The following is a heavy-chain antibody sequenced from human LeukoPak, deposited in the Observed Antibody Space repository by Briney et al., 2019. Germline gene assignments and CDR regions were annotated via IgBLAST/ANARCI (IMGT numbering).Heavy chain of an antibody. CDR1: GYTFTSCG. Sequence: ASVKVSCKASGYTFTSCGIRWLRQAPAQGLGWMGRRSAYNGNKNYDEKLQGRVTMITETSTSKVYMELRSLRSDDKAVYYCGRSRMDGGFDYWGQGTLVTVSS. CDR3: GRSRMDGGFDY. V-gene: IGHV1-18*01. CDR2: RSAYNGNK. D-gene: IGHD2-15*01. J-gene: IGHJ4*02.